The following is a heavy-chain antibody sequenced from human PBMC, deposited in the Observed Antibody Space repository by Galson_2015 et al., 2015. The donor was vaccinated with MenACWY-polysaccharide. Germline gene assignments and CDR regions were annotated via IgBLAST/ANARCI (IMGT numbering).Heavy chain of an antibody. V-gene: IGHV3-15*01. CDR3: TTGTHDLIATIPPGFDY. CDR1: GFTFSNAW. J-gene: IGHJ4*02. Sequence: SLRLSCAASGFTFSNAWMNWVRQAPGKGLEWVGRIKSRANGGTIDYAAPVKGRFTISRDDSKNTLYVQMNGLKTEDTAVYYCTTGTHDLIATIPPGFDYWGQGTLVTVSS. D-gene: IGHD2-21*01. CDR2: IKSRANGGTI.